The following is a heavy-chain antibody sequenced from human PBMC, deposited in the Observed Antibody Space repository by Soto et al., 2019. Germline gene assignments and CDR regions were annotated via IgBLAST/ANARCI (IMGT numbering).Heavy chain of an antibody. CDR3: AKDQRPASITVKDYLAF. Sequence: ESGGVLVQPGGSLRLSCVASGFTFNSFGMSWVRQAPGKGLEWVSAISGTGNSVYYADSVKGRFAISRDNSENTLYLQMNSLRAEDTAIYYCAKDQRPASITVKDYLAFWGRGTLVTVSS. D-gene: IGHD2-2*01. V-gene: IGHV3-23*01. CDR1: GFTFNSFG. J-gene: IGHJ4*02. CDR2: ISGTGNSV.